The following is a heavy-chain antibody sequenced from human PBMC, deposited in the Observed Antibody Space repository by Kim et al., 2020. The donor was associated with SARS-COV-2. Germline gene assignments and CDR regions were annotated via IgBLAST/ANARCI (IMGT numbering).Heavy chain of an antibody. D-gene: IGHD4-17*01. Sequence: SETLSLTCTVSGGSISSYYWSWIRQPPGKGLEWIGYIYYSGSTNYNPSLKSRVTISVDTSKNQFSLKLSSVTAADTAVYYCARWAPTNHDYGDYVTSRGYFDAFDIWGQGTMVTVSS. J-gene: IGHJ3*02. CDR2: IYYSGST. V-gene: IGHV4-59*08. CDR1: GGSISSYY. CDR3: ARWAPTNHDYGDYVTSRGYFDAFDI.